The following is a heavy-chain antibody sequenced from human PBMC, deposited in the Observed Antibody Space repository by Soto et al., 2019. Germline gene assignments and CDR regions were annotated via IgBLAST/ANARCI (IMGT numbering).Heavy chain of an antibody. CDR1: GGSINSGDYY. CDR3: ARGPPDFWSGLWYFES. J-gene: IGHJ4*02. Sequence: QVQLQESGPGLVKPSQTLSLTCSVSGGSINSGDYYCNLIRQPPGKGLEWIGYIYYDGSTYYNQSLESRVTISVDTSKNQFSLKLSSVTAADTAVYYCARGPPDFWSGLWYFESWGQGTLVTVSS. V-gene: IGHV4-30-4*01. CDR2: IYYDGST. D-gene: IGHD3-3*01.